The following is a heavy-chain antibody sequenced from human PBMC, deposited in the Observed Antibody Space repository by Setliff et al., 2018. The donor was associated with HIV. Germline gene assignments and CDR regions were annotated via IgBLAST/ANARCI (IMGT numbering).Heavy chain of an antibody. CDR1: GYTFTSYA. CDR2: LNAGDGDS. D-gene: IGHD2-2*01. CDR3: AVVVPAAMPGGIGWFDP. Sequence: ASVKVSCKASGYTFTSYAMHWVRQAPGQRLEWMGWLNAGDGDSGPSQEFRGRVIFTRDTSASTAYMELSSLTSEDTAVYYCAVVVPAAMPGGIGWFDPWGQGTLVTVSS. J-gene: IGHJ5*02. V-gene: IGHV1-3*01.